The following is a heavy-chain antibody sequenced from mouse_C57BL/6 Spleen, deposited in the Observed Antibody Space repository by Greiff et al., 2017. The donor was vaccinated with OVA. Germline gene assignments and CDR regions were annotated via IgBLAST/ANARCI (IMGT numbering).Heavy chain of an antibody. J-gene: IGHJ3*01. Sequence: EVKVEESGPGMVKPSQSLSLTCTVTGYSITSGYDWHWIRHFPGNKLEWMGYISYSGSTNYNPSLKSRISITHDTSKNHFFLKLNSVTTEDTATYYCASYDYDGAWFAYWGQGTLVTVSA. V-gene: IGHV3-1*01. CDR2: ISYSGST. D-gene: IGHD2-4*01. CDR1: GYSITSGYD. CDR3: ASYDYDGAWFAY.